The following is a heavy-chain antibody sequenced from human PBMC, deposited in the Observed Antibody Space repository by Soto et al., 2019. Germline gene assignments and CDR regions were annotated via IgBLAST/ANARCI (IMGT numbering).Heavy chain of an antibody. CDR2: TYYRSKWYN. J-gene: IGHJ6*03. CDR3: ARDLSGYSGYGNYYYYYCYIDV. V-gene: IGHV6-1*01. Sequence: SQILSLTCAVSWVNGSSNSAVSNWIRQSPSRCLEWLGRTYYRSKWYNDYAVSVKSRITINPDTSKNQFSLQLNSVTPEDTAVYYCARDLSGYSGYGNYYYYYCYIDVGGKGTTVTVSS. D-gene: IGHD5-12*01. CDR1: WVNGSSNSAV.